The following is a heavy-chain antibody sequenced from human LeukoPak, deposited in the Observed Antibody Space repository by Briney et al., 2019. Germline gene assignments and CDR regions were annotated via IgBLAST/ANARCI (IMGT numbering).Heavy chain of an antibody. Sequence: PSDTLSLTGTVSGGSISSYYWSWIRQPPGKGLEWIGEINHSGSTNYNPSLKSRVTISVDTSKNQFSLKLSSVTAADTAVYYCARGGPAYFDLRGRGTLVTVSS. CDR3: ARGGPAYFDL. CDR2: INHSGST. CDR1: GGSISSYY. V-gene: IGHV4-34*01. J-gene: IGHJ2*01.